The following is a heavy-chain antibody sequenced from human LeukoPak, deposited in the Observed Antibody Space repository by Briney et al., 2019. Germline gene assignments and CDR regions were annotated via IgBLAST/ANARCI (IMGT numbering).Heavy chain of an antibody. V-gene: IGHV3-30*15. D-gene: IGHD3-9*01. J-gene: IGHJ4*02. Sequence: EGSLRLSCVASGFAFNTQAIHWVRQAPGKGLEWLAVMSLDGSSIYYADSVRGRFTISRDNSKNTLFLQMSSLRVEDSAVYYCARDRGKLRYLDLWGQGTLLTVSS. CDR1: GFAFNTQA. CDR2: MSLDGSSI. CDR3: ARDRGKLRYLDL.